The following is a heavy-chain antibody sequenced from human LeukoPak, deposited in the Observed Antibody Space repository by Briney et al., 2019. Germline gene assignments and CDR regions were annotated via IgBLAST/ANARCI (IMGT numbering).Heavy chain of an antibody. Sequence: KPSETLSLTCAVYGGSFSGYYWSWIRQPPGKGLEWIGEINHSGSTNYNPSLKSRVTISVDTSKNQFSLKLSSVTAADTAVYYCASTGSYSGRFDYWGQGTLVTVSS. CDR1: GGSFSGYY. D-gene: IGHD3-10*01. V-gene: IGHV4-34*01. CDR2: INHSGST. CDR3: ASTGSYSGRFDY. J-gene: IGHJ4*02.